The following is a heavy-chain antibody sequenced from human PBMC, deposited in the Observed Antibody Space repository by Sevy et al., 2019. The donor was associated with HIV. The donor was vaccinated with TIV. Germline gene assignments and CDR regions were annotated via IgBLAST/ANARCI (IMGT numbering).Heavy chain of an antibody. V-gene: IGHV3-53*01. D-gene: IGHD3-16*01. J-gene: IGHJ4*02. CDR2: IYTGGST. Sequence: GGSLRLSCAASGFTVSSNYMNWVRQAPGRGLEWVSVIYTGGSTYYSDSVKGRFAISRDNSKNTLYLQMNSLRAEDTAVYYCARRREGGLDFWGQGALVAVSS. CDR3: ARRREGGLDF. CDR1: GFTVSSNY.